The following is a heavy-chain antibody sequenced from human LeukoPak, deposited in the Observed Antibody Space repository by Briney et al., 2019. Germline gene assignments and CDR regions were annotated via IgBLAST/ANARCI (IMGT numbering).Heavy chain of an antibody. CDR2: IIPIFGTA. V-gene: IGHV1-69*01. D-gene: IGHD4-17*01. J-gene: IGHJ4*02. CDR3: ARDVRTAVTTGY. Sequence: VASVKVSCKASGGTFSSYAISWVGQAPGQGLEWMGGIIPIFGTATYAQQFQRRLTIPAAESTSTPYMELTSLRSDDTAVYYCARDVRTAVTTGYWGQGTLVTVSS. CDR1: GGTFSSYA.